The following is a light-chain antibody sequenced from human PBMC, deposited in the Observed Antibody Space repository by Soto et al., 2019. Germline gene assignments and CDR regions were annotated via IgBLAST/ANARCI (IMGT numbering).Light chain of an antibody. J-gene: IGKJ4*01. CDR1: QSVSSSY. V-gene: IGKV3-20*01. Sequence: EIVLTQSPGTLSLSPGERATLSCRASQSVSSSYLDWYQQKPGQAPRLLIYDASTRATGIPDRFSGSGSGTDFTLTISRLEPEDFAVYYCQQDDNSLLTFGGGTKVEIK. CDR2: DAS. CDR3: QQDDNSLLT.